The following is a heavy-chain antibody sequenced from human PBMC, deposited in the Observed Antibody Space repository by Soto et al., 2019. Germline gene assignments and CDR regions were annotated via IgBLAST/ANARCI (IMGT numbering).Heavy chain of an antibody. CDR1: GDSMTSSSYY. CDR3: ASTTYNWNFDP. Sequence: SETLSLTCTVSGDSMTSSSYYWGWIRQPPGKGLEWIGSIYYSERTSYNSGSTYYSPSLKSRVTISGDTSKSQFSLKLSSVTAADTAVYYCASTTYNWNFDPWGQGTLVTVSS. V-gene: IGHV4-39*01. J-gene: IGHJ5*02. D-gene: IGHD1-20*01. CDR2: IYYSERTSYNSGST.